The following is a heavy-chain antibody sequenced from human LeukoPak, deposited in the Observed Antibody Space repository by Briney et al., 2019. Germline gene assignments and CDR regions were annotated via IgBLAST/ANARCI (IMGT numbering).Heavy chain of an antibody. CDR3: ARDRGLVYYYDSSGYSNFDY. Sequence: GASVKVSCKASGYTFTGYYMHWVRQAPGQGLEWMGWINPNSGGTNYAQKFQGRVTMTRDTSISTAYMELSRLRSDDTAVYYCARDRGLVYYYDSSGYSNFDYWGRGTLVTVSS. D-gene: IGHD3-22*01. J-gene: IGHJ4*02. CDR2: INPNSGGT. CDR1: GYTFTGYY. V-gene: IGHV1-2*02.